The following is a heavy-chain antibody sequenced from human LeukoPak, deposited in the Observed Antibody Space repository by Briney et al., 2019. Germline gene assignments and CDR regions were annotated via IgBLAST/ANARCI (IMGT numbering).Heavy chain of an antibody. CDR2: INPKSGAT. V-gene: IGHV1-2*02. Sequence: ASVKVSCKTSGYTFTDYYMHWVRQAPGQGLGWMGWINPKSGATNYAQKFQGRVTMTRDTSISTAYLELTRLTSDDTAMYYCARVGTTDYWGQGTLVTVSS. J-gene: IGHJ4*02. CDR1: GYTFTDYY. CDR3: ARVGTTDY. D-gene: IGHD4-17*01.